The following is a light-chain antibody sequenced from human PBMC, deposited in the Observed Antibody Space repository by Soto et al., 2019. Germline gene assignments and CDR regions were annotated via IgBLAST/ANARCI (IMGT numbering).Light chain of an antibody. Sequence: EIVLTQSPGTLSLSPGERATLSCRASQSAISTYLAWYQQKPGQAPRLLIYGASNRATGITGRFTGSGSGTDFALPISRLEPEDFSVYYCQQYGSSPLTFGGGTKVELK. J-gene: IGKJ4*01. CDR1: QSAISTY. V-gene: IGKV3-20*01. CDR3: QQYGSSPLT. CDR2: GAS.